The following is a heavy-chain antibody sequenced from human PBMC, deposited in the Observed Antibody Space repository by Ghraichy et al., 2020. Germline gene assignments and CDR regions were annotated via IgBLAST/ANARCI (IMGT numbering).Heavy chain of an antibody. V-gene: IGHV3-21*01. CDR3: ARDVAAEGYYDSGYYGMDV. D-gene: IGHD3-22*01. J-gene: IGHJ6*02. Sequence: GGSLRLSCAASGFTFSSYSMNWVRQAPGKGLEWVSSISSSSSYIYYADSVKGRFTISRDNAKNSLYLQMNSLRAEDTAVYYCARDVAAEGYYDSGYYGMDVWGQGTTVTVSS. CDR1: GFTFSSYS. CDR2: ISSSSSYI.